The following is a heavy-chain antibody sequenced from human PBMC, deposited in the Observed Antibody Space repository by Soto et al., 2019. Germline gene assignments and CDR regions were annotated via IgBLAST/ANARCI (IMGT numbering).Heavy chain of an antibody. CDR1: GGSISSGDYY. CDR3: ARAEAYLGGGDYSYYGMDV. CDR2: IDYSGST. D-gene: IGHD1-26*01. V-gene: IGHV4-30-4*01. J-gene: IGHJ6*02. Sequence: QVQLQESGPGLVKPSQTLSLTCTVSGGSISSGDYYWSWISQPPGKGLEWIGYIDYSGSTYYNPSPGSRGTTSVDTSKSQVSLNLSSVTAADTAVYYCARAEAYLGGGDYSYYGMDVSGQRPRVTVSS.